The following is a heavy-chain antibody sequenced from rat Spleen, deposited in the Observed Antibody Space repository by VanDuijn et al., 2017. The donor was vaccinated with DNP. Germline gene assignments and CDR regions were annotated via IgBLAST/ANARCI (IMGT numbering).Heavy chain of an antibody. D-gene: IGHD4-3*01. V-gene: IGHV5-7*01. CDR3: STRNSGYGGYFDY. CDR1: GFTFSDYD. Sequence: EVQLVESGGGLVQPGRSLKLSCAASGFTFSDYDMAWVRQAPKKGLEWVTTITSDGSSTYFRGSVKGRLPISRDNAKSSLFLQMESLRSEDTATYYCSTRNSGYGGYFDYWGQGVMVTVSS. CDR2: ITSDGSST. J-gene: IGHJ2*01.